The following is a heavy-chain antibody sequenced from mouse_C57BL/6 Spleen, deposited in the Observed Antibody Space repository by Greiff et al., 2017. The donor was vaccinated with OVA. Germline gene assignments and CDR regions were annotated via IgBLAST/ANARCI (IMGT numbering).Heavy chain of an antibody. CDR3: ARPYYYGSSWFAY. CDR1: GYTFTSYW. CDR2: IDPSDSYT. V-gene: IGHV1-69*01. Sequence: QVQLKQSGAELVMPGASVKLSCKASGYTFTSYWMHWVKQRPGQGLEWIGEIDPSDSYTNYNQKFKGKSTLTVDKSSSTAYMQLSSLTSEDSAVYYCARPYYYGSSWFAYWGQGTLVTVSA. J-gene: IGHJ3*01. D-gene: IGHD1-1*01.